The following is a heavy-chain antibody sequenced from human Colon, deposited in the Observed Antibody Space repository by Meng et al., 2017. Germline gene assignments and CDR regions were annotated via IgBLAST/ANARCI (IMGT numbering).Heavy chain of an antibody. D-gene: IGHD3-3*01. V-gene: IGHV4-38-2*01. CDR3: ARATNDFWSGQTTYYFDY. J-gene: IGHJ4*02. Sequence: SETLSLTCAVSDFSVTSGYYWAWLRQPPGKGLQWVGSIYHSANTHYNPSLGSRVTLSVDTSKNQFSLRLGSVTAADTAMYYCARATNDFWSGQTTYYFDYWGQGALVTVSS. CDR1: DFSVTSGYY. CDR2: IYHSANT.